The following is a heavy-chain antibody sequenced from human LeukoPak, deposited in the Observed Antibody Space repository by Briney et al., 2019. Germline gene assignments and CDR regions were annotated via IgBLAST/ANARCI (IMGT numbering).Heavy chain of an antibody. CDR3: ARQGYPYGSDHPFDY. CDR2: IYYSGST. J-gene: IGHJ4*02. CDR1: GGSISSYY. V-gene: IGHV4-59*08. Sequence: PSETLSLTCAVSGGSISSYYWSWIRQPPGKGLEWIGYIYYSGSTNYNPSLKSRVTISVDTSKNQFSLKLSSVTAADTAVYYCARQGYPYGSDHPFDYWGQGTLVTVSS. D-gene: IGHD3-10*01.